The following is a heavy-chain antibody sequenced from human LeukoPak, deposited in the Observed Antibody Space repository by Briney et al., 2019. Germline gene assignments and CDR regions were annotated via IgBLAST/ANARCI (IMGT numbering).Heavy chain of an antibody. D-gene: IGHD1-26*01. CDR3: ARGGSYLSAFDI. CDR1: GFTVSSNY. CDR2: IYSGGST. Sequence: PGGSLRLSCAASGFTVSSNYMSWVRQAPGKGLEWVSIIYSGGSTFYADSVKGRFTISRDNSKKTLYLQMNSLRAEDTAVYYCARGGSYLSAFDIWGQGTMVTVSS. J-gene: IGHJ3*02. V-gene: IGHV3-53*01.